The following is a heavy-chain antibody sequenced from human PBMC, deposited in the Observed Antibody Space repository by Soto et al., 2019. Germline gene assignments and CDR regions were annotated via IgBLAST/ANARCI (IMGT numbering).Heavy chain of an antibody. CDR2: IYYIGNT. Sequence: SENLSITCIVSNGSSSSRSSYWGWIRQTPGKGLEWIGSIYYIGNTYYNPSLKSRVTISIDTSKTQFSLKMSSVTAADTAVYYCARHAQLLHCSCTSCYVNWFDPWGQRSLVTVSA. D-gene: IGHD2-2*01. CDR1: NGSSSSRSSY. CDR3: ARHAQLLHCSCTSCYVNWFDP. V-gene: IGHV4-39*01. J-gene: IGHJ5*01.